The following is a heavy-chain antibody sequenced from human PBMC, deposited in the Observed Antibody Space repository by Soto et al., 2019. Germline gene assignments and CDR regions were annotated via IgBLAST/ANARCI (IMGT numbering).Heavy chain of an antibody. CDR1: GYTFTSYA. J-gene: IGHJ4*02. CDR2: INAGNGNT. D-gene: IGHD3-22*01. Sequence: QVQLVQSGAEVKKPGASVKVSCKASGYTFTSYAMHWVRQAPGQRLEWMGWINAGNGNTKYSQKFQGKVTITRDTSASTAYMGLRSLRSEDTAVYYCARSRGYYNGDYWGQGTLVHVPS. V-gene: IGHV1-3*01. CDR3: ARSRGYYNGDY.